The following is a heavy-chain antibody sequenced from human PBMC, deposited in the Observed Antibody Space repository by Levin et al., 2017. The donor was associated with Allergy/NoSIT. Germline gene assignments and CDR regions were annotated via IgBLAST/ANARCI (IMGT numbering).Heavy chain of an antibody. D-gene: IGHD4-17*01. Sequence: PGGSLRLSCAASGFTFTSYAMSWVRQAPGKGPEWVSAITNSGGSAYYADSVKGRFTISRDNSENTLYLQMNSLRAEDTAVYYCAKDRPHDYSDDDRPDSWGQGTMVTVSS. V-gene: IGHV3-23*01. J-gene: IGHJ3*02. CDR3: AKDRPHDYSDDDRPDS. CDR1: GFTFTSYA. CDR2: ITNSGGSA.